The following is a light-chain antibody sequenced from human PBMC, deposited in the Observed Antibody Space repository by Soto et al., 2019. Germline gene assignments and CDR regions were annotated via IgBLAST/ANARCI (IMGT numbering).Light chain of an antibody. V-gene: IGKV2-28*01. Sequence: DIVMTQSPLSLSVTPGEPASISYRSSQSLLHSNGNTYLEWYLQKPGQSPQLLIYLASNRATGVPDRFSGSGSGPDFTLKISRVEAEDVGVYYCRQASQSLTFGGWKKFEIK. CDR1: QSLLHSNGNTY. CDR3: RQASQSLT. CDR2: LAS. J-gene: IGKJ4*01.